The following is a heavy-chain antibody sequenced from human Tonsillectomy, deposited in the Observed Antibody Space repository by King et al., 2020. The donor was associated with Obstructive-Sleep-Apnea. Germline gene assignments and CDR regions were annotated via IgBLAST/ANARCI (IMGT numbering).Heavy chain of an antibody. V-gene: IGHV1-46*01. CDR2: INPSGGST. D-gene: IGHD4-17*01. CDR1: GYTFTSYY. Sequence: VQLVESGAEVKKPGASVKVSCKASGYTFTSYYMHWVRQAPGQGLEWLGIINPSGGSTSYAQKFKGRVTMTRDTSTSTVYMELSSLRSEDTAVDYCVRGPLRFLVYFDYWGQGTLVTVSS. CDR3: VRGPLRFLVYFDY. J-gene: IGHJ4*02.